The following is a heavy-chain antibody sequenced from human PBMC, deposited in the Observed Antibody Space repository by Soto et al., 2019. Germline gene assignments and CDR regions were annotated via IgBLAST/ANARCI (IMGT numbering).Heavy chain of an antibody. J-gene: IGHJ4*02. Sequence: SGPTLVNPTQTLTLTCTFSGFSLSTSGVGVGWIRQPPGKALEWLALIYWNDDKRYSPSLKSRLTITKDTSKNQVVLTVADMDPVDTATYYCARIRNSGYYYDYWGQGALVNVS. CDR1: GFSLSTSGVG. CDR2: IYWNDDK. D-gene: IGHD3-22*01. V-gene: IGHV2-5*01. CDR3: ARIRNSGYYYDY.